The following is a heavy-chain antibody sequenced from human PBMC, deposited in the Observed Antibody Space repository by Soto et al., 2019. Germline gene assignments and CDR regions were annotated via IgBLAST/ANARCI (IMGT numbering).Heavy chain of an antibody. CDR1: CGSFIGYY. V-gene: IGHV4-34*01. Sequence: SETLSLTCAFYCGSFIGYYWSWIRQPPGKGLEWIGEINHSGSTNYNPSLKSRVTISVDTSENQFSLKLSSVTAADTAVYYCASSHPNYYYYYGMDVWGQGTTVTVSS. CDR2: INHSGST. CDR3: ASSHPNYYYYYGMDV. J-gene: IGHJ6*02.